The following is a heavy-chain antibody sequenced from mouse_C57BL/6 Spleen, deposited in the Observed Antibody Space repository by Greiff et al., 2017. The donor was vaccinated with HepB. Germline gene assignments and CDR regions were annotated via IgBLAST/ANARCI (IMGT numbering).Heavy chain of an antibody. V-gene: IGHV2-2*01. J-gene: IGHJ3*01. CDR2: IWSGGST. Sequence: VKLVESGPGLVQPSQSLSITCTVSGFSLTSYGVHWVRQSPGKGLEWLGVIWSGGSTDYNAAFISRLSISKDNSKSQVFFKMNSLQADDTAIYYCASFYGSSYDWFAYWGQGTLVTVSA. D-gene: IGHD1-1*01. CDR1: GFSLTSYG. CDR3: ASFYGSSYDWFAY.